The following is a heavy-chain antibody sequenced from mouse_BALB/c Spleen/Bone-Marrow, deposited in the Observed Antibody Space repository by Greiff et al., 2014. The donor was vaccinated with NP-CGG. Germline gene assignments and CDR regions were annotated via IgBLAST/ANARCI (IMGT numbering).Heavy chain of an antibody. V-gene: IGHV2-9*02. CDR2: IWAGGST. J-gene: IGHJ3*01. Sequence: VKLVESGPGLVAPSQSLSITCTASGFSLSSFGIHWVRQPPGKGLEWLGVIWAGGSTNYDSAFMSRLTISKDDPKSQVFLKMSSLQTDDTAMYYCATYYRYDGAYWGQGTLVTVSA. D-gene: IGHD2-14*01. CDR1: GFSLSSFG. CDR3: ATYYRYDGAY.